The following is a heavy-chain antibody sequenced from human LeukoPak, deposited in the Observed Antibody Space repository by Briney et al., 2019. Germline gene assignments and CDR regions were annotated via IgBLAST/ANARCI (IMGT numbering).Heavy chain of an antibody. CDR3: AREGRDYYDRRGFHRDVFDI. D-gene: IGHD3-22*01. CDR2: ISYDGSNK. Sequence: GGSLRLSCAASGFPFSNYWMSCVRQAPGKGLEWGAIISYDGSNKYYADSVKGRFTFSRDNSKNTLYLEINSVRAEDTAVYFCAREGRDYYDRRGFHRDVFDIWRQPTKPSVCS. CDR1: GFPFSNYW. V-gene: IGHV3-30*14. J-gene: IGHJ3*02.